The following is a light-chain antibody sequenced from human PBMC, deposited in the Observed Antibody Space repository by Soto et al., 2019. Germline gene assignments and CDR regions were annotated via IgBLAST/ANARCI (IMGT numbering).Light chain of an antibody. CDR2: EVS. CDR1: SSDVGGYNY. CDR3: SSYTSSSTRV. Sequence: QSALTQPASVSGSPGQSITISCTGTSSDVGGYNYVSWYQQHPGNAPKLMIYEVSNLPSGVSHRFYGSKSGNTVSLTISGLNAEDEAAYYCSSYTSSSTRVFGGGTKQTLL. J-gene: IGLJ3*02. V-gene: IGLV2-14*01.